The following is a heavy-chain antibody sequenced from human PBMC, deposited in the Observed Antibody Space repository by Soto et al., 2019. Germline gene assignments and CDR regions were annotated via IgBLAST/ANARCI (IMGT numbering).Heavy chain of an antibody. V-gene: IGHV1-69*01. CDR3: ASSGSTYYDILTGYHLEY. CDR2: IIPLFGRT. D-gene: IGHD3-9*01. J-gene: IGHJ4*02. Sequence: VQLVQSGAELKKPGSSVKVSCKASGGTVSSYAISWVRQAPGQGLEWMGGIIPLFGRTNYAQKFRGRVTITADESTSTAYMELSSLRSEHTAVYYCASSGSTYYDILTGYHLEYWGQGTLVTVSS. CDR1: GGTVSSYA.